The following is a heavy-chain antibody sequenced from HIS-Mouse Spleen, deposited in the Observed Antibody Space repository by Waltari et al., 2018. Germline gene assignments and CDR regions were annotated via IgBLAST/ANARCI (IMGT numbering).Heavy chain of an antibody. J-gene: IGHJ5*02. CDR2: MNPNSGNT. CDR1: GYTFTSYD. Sequence: QVQLVQSGAEVKKPGASVKVSCKASGYTFTSYDINWVRQATGQGLEWMGLMNPNSGNTGYAQKFQGRVTMTRNTSISTAYMELSSLRSEDTAVYYCARIGSHRRGYSYGYWFDPWGQGTLVTVSS. V-gene: IGHV1-8*01. CDR3: ARIGSHRRGYSYGYWFDP. D-gene: IGHD5-18*01.